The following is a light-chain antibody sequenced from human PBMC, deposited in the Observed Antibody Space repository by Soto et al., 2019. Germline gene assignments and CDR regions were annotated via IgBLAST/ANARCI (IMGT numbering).Light chain of an antibody. CDR3: HQRSNWPPFT. CDR2: DAS. V-gene: IGKV3-11*01. J-gene: IGKJ4*01. Sequence: EIVLTQSPALLSVSPGARATLSCRASQSISRSLAWYQQKPGQAPRLLISDASTRATGIPDRFIGSGSGTDFTLTISSLEPEDFAVYYCHQRSNWPPFTFGGGTKVDIK. CDR1: QSISRS.